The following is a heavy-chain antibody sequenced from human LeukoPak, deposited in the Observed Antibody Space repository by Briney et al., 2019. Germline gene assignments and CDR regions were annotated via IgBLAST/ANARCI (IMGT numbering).Heavy chain of an antibody. CDR2: FYPSGST. D-gene: IGHD3/OR15-3a*01. V-gene: IGHV4-4*07. Sequence: SETLSLTCTVSGASISNYYWSWIRQPAGKGLEWIGRFYPSGSTNYNPSLKSRVTMSVDTSKNQFSLKLSSVTAADTAVYYCATERDLKNWFDPWGQETLVTVSS. J-gene: IGHJ5*02. CDR1: GASISNYY. CDR3: ATERDLKNWFDP.